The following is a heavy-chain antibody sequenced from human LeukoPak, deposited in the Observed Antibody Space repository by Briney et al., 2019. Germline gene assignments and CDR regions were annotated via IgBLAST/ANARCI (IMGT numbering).Heavy chain of an antibody. V-gene: IGHV3-7*01. CDR1: GFPFHNYW. J-gene: IGHJ4*02. CDR2: INQDDNDK. D-gene: IGHD6-19*01. CDR3: ATKQWLAPPPDS. Sequence: GGSLRLSCAASGFPFHNYWMTWVRQAPGKGLEWVANINQDDNDKYYLDSVKGRFTISRDNADNTMFLQMNSVRDEDTAVYYCATKQWLAPPPDSWGQGTPVTVSS.